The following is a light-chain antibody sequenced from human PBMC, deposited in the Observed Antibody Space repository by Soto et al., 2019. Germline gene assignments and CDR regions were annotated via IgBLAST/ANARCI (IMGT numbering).Light chain of an antibody. V-gene: IGKV3-15*01. CDR1: QSVNSFY. Sequence: EIVLTQSPGTLSLSAGERATLSCRASQSVNSFYLAWFQQKPGQAPRLLIYGASTRATGIPARFSGSGSGTEFTLTISSLQSEDFEVYYCQQYNNWPITFGQGTRLEIK. CDR2: GAS. CDR3: QQYNNWPIT. J-gene: IGKJ5*01.